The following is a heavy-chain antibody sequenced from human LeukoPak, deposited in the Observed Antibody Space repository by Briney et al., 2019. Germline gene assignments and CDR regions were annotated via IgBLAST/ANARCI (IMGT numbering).Heavy chain of an antibody. V-gene: IGHV3-48*04. J-gene: IGHJ3*02. CDR2: ITGSGVKT. Sequence: GGSLRLSCAASGFTFSSYWMNWVREAPGRGLEWLSYITGSGVKTYYADSVKGRFTISRDNANKLLFLHMNSLRAEDTAVYYCARDLGDYVGYDAFDIWGQGTMVTVSS. CDR1: GFTFSSYW. D-gene: IGHD4-17*01. CDR3: ARDLGDYVGYDAFDI.